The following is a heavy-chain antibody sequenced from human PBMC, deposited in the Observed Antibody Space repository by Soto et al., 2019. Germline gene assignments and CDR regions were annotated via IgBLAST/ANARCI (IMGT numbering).Heavy chain of an antibody. Sequence: QMQLLQSVAEVKKTGSSVKISCKTSGWIFTFQYLHWVRQAPGQGLEWLRWITPYNGNVKYAQHFQGRISLTRDNSLTPLFLELRDLRPEDTGLYYCARSATSGDQHFIDSWGQGTLVTVSS. CDR3: ARSATSGDQHFIDS. D-gene: IGHD7-27*01. CDR2: ITPYNGNV. V-gene: IGHV1-45*02. J-gene: IGHJ4*02. CDR1: GWIFTFQY.